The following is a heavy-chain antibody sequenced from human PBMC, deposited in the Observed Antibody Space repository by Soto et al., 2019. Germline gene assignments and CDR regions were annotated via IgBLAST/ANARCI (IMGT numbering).Heavy chain of an antibody. CDR1: GFTFISHG. D-gene: IGHD3-10*01. Sequence: PGGSLRLSCAASGFTFISHGMHWVRQAPGKGLEWVAFISNDGRDKYSADPVKGRFTISRDNSKNSIFLQVSSLRPEDTAVYYCAKDRGRIYNPFDYWGQGTLVTVSS. J-gene: IGHJ4*02. CDR2: ISNDGRDK. CDR3: AKDRGRIYNPFDY. V-gene: IGHV3-30*18.